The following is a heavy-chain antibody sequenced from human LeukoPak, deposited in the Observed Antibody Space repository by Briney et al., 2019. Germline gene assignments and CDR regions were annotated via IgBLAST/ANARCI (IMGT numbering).Heavy chain of an antibody. CDR3: AKGVSWSHSAFDI. J-gene: IGHJ3*02. CDR2: IRYDGSNK. D-gene: IGHD6-13*01. CDR1: GFTFSSYG. V-gene: IGHV3-30*02. Sequence: GRSLRLSCAASGFTFSSYGMHWVRQAPGKGLEWVAFIRYDGSNKYYADSVKGRFTISRDNSKNTLYLQMNSLRAEDTAVYYCAKGVSWSHSAFDIWGQGTMVTVSS.